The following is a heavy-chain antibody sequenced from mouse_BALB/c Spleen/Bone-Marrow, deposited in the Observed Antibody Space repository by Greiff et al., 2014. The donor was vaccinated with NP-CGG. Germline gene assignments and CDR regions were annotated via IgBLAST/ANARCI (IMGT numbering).Heavy chain of an antibody. CDR1: GFTFTDYY. V-gene: IGHV7-3*02. J-gene: IGHJ2*01. D-gene: IGHD4-1*01. Sequence: EVKLQESGGGLVQPGGSLRLSCAPSGFTFTDYYMSWVRQPPGKALEWLGFIRNKANGYTTEYSASVKGRFTISRDNSQSILCLQMNTLRAEDSATYYCARFFNWGLDYWGQGTTLTVSS. CDR2: IRNKANGYTT. CDR3: ARFFNWGLDY.